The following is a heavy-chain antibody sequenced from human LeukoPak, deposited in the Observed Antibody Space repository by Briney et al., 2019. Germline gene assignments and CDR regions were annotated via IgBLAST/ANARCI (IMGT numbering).Heavy chain of an antibody. CDR2: IYSVGTT. CDR3: ARKSDSLMVRGGDF. CDR1: GFSVGSNF. D-gene: IGHD3-10*01. V-gene: IGHV3-66*01. Sequence: GGSLRLSCAASGFSVGSNFMTWVRQAPGKGLECVSIIYSVGTTYYADSVRGRFTISRDSSKNTLYLQMDSLRVEDTAVYYCARKSDSLMVRGGDFWGQGTLVTVSS. J-gene: IGHJ4*02.